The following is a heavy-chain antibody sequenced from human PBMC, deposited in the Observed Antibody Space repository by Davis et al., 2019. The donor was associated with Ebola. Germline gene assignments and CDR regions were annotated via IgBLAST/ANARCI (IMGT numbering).Heavy chain of an antibody. V-gene: IGHV3-21*01. Sequence: GESLKISCAASGFTFSSYSMNWVRQAPGKGLEWVSSISSSSSYIYYADSVKGRFTISRDNAKNSLYLQMNSLRAEDTAVYYCASIMITFGGVSLFDYWGQGTLVTVSS. D-gene: IGHD3-16*01. CDR2: ISSSSSYI. CDR1: GFTFSSYS. CDR3: ASIMITFGGVSLFDY. J-gene: IGHJ4*02.